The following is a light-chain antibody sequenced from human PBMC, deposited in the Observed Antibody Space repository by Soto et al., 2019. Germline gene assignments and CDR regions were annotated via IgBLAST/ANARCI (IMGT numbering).Light chain of an antibody. Sequence: ELVLTQSPATLSLSPGERATLSCRASQSVNSYLTWYQQKPGQAPRLLIYDASNRATGIPGRFSGSGSGTDFTFTFSSLEPEDFAVYYCQQRTNWRLTFGGGTKVDIK. CDR3: QQRTNWRLT. V-gene: IGKV3-11*01. J-gene: IGKJ4*02. CDR2: DAS. CDR1: QSVNSY.